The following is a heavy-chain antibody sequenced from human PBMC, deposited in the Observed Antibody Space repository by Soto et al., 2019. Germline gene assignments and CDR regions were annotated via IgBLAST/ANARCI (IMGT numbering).Heavy chain of an antibody. CDR1: GGSISSYY. D-gene: IGHD5-12*01. V-gene: IGHV4-59*01. J-gene: IGHJ3*02. Sequence: SETLSLTCTVSGGSISSYYWSWIRQPPGKGLEWIGYIYYSGSTNYNPSLKSRVTISVDTSKNQFSLKLSSVTAADTAVYYCASQRGMATMGNDAFDISGQGTMVTVSS. CDR3: ASQRGMATMGNDAFDI. CDR2: IYYSGST.